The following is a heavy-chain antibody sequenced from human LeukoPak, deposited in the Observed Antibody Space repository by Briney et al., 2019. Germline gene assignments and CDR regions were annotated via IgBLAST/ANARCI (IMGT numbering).Heavy chain of an antibody. Sequence: GGSLRLSCAASGFTFSSYGMHWVRRARGKGLEWVAVIWYDGSNKYYVDSVKGRFTISRDNSKSTLYLQMNSLRAEDTAVYYCARLRNDAFDIWGQGTV. CDR2: IWYDGSNK. CDR1: GFTFSSYG. V-gene: IGHV3-33*01. CDR3: ARLRNDAFDI. D-gene: IGHD1-14*01. J-gene: IGHJ3*02.